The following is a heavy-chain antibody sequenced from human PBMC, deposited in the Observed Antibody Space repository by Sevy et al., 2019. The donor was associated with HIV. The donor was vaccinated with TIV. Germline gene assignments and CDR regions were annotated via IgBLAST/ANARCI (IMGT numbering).Heavy chain of an antibody. CDR1: GYTFTSYY. CDR2: INPSGGST. Sequence: ASVKVSCKASGYTFTSYYMHWVRQAPGQGLEWMGIINPSGGSTSYAQKFQGRVTMTRDTSTTTVYMELSGLRSGDTAVYYCAREGYSSSSAHTYYYGMDVWGQGTTVTVSS. D-gene: IGHD6-6*01. V-gene: IGHV1-46*01. CDR3: AREGYSSSSAHTYYYGMDV. J-gene: IGHJ6*02.